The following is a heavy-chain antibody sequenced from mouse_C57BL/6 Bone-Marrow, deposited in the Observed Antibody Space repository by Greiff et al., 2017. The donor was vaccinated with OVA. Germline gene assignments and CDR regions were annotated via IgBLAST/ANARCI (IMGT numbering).Heavy chain of an antibody. CDR3: ARDYYGSTYAMNY. V-gene: IGHV1-61*01. CDR1: GYTFTSYW. CDR2: IYPSDSET. Sequence: QVQLQQPGAELVRPGSSVKLSCKASGYTFTSYWMDWVKQRPGQGLEWIGNIYPSDSETHYNQKLKDKATLTVDKSSSTAYRQLSSLTSDDSAGDYCARDYYGSTYAMNYWGQGTSVTVSS. J-gene: IGHJ4*01. D-gene: IGHD1-1*01.